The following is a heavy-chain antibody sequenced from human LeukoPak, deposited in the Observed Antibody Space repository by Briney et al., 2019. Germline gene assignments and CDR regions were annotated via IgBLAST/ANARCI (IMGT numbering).Heavy chain of an antibody. CDR1: GYSISSGYY. CDR3: ARGLGDY. CDR2: INHSGST. J-gene: IGHJ4*02. Sequence: PSETLSLTCAVSGYSISSGYYWSWIRQPPGKGLEWIGEINHSGSTNYNPSLKSRVTISVDTSKNQFSLKLSSVTAADTAVYYCARGLGDYWGQGTLVTVSS. V-gene: IGHV4-34*01. D-gene: IGHD3-10*01.